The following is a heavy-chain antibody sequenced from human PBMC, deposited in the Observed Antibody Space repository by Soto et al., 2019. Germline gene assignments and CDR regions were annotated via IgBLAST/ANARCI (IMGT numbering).Heavy chain of an antibody. Sequence: QVQLVESGGGVVQPVRSLRLSCAASGFSFTTYGMHWVRQAPGKGLEWVAVISNDGKYIYYEASVRGRFTISRDNSKNTLYLQMNSLRTEDTAVYYCAKGSKAGDGYDSVDYYYYGMDVWGQGTTVTVSS. V-gene: IGHV3-30*18. J-gene: IGHJ6*02. CDR2: ISNDGKYI. CDR1: GFSFTTYG. D-gene: IGHD5-12*01. CDR3: AKGSKAGDGYDSVDYYYYGMDV.